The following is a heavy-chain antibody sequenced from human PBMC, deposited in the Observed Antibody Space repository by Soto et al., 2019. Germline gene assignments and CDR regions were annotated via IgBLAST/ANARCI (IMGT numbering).Heavy chain of an antibody. J-gene: IGHJ6*02. V-gene: IGHV5-51*01. Sequence: GESLKISCKASGYIFTLYWIGWVRQMPGKGLEWMGIIYPGDSDTRYSPSFQGQVTISADKSISTASLQWSSLKASDTAVYYCARQSPTPGYYYFSYGMDVWGQGTTVTV. D-gene: IGHD4-17*01. CDR3: ARQSPTPGYYYFSYGMDV. CDR1: GYIFTLYW. CDR2: IYPGDSDT.